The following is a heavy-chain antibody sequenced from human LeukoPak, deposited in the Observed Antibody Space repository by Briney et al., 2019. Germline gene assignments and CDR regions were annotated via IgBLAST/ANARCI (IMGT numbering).Heavy chain of an antibody. J-gene: IGHJ5*02. Sequence: SETLSLTCTVSGGSVSSGSYFWNWIRQPPGKGLEWIGYIYYSGSTYYNPSLKSRVTISVDTSKNQFSLKLSSVTAADTAVYYCARRSIAGSGWFDPWGQGTLVTVSS. D-gene: IGHD6-6*01. CDR1: GGSVSSGSYF. CDR2: IYYSGST. V-gene: IGHV4-61*01. CDR3: ARRSIAGSGWFDP.